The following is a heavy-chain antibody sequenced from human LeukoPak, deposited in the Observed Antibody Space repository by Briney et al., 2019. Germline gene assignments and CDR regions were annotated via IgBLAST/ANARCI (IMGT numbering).Heavy chain of an antibody. V-gene: IGHV5-51*01. Sequence: GESLQISCKGSGYSFTSYWIGWVRQLPGKGLEWMGIIYPGDSDTRYSPSFQGQVTISADKSISTAYLQWSSLKASDTAMYYCARLEPIAVAGTYYFDYWGQGTLVTVSS. J-gene: IGHJ4*02. D-gene: IGHD6-19*01. CDR2: IYPGDSDT. CDR1: GYSFTSYW. CDR3: ARLEPIAVAGTYYFDY.